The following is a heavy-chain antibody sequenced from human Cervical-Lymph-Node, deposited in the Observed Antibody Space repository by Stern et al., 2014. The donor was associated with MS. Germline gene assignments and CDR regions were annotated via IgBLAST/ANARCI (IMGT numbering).Heavy chain of an antibody. V-gene: IGHV4-59*01. CDR3: ARKSXXMDHYFDS. CDR1: GASISSYY. J-gene: IGHJ4*02. D-gene: IGHD2-2*03. CDR2: IYYTGTT. Sequence: VQLVESGPGLVKPSETLSLTCTVSGASISSYYWNWIRQPPGKGLEWIGYIYYTGTTNYNPSLKGRVAISLDTSKNQFSLILRSVSAADTAVYYCARKSXXMDHYFDSWGQGTLVTVS.